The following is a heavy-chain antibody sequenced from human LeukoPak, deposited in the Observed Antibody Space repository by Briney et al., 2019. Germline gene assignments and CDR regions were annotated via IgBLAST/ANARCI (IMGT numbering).Heavy chain of an antibody. CDR2: ISSSSSYI. CDR1: GFTFSSYS. Sequence: PGGSLRLPCAASGFTFSSYSMNWVRQAPGKGLEWVSSISSSSSYIYYADSVKGRFTISRDNAKNSLYLQMNSLRAEDTAVYYCASLFDILTGYPPAEGYYGMDVWGQGTTVTVSS. CDR3: ASLFDILTGYPPAEGYYGMDV. J-gene: IGHJ6*02. D-gene: IGHD3-9*01. V-gene: IGHV3-21*01.